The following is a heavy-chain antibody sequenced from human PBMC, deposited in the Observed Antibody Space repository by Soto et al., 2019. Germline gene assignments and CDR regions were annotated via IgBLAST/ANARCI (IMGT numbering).Heavy chain of an antibody. J-gene: IGHJ5*01. V-gene: IGHV3-23*01. Sequence: EVHLLESGGGLVQPGGSLRLSCTASGFTFNNYAMTWVRQAPGRGLEGVSGITASGGRTYYADSVKGRFTISRANSKSTLYLQMNSLRADDTAVYYCAKDTRYADYVRWFDSWGQGTLVTVSS. CDR3: AKDTRYADYVRWFDS. D-gene: IGHD4-17*01. CDR1: GFTFNNYA. CDR2: ITASGGRT.